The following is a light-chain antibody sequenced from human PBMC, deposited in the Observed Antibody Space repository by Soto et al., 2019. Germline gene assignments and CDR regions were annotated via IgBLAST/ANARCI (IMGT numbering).Light chain of an antibody. CDR3: QQYNNWHPIT. J-gene: IGKJ5*01. V-gene: IGKV3-15*01. Sequence: EIVLTQSPATLSSFPCDRVTLSCMASQSVRGNLAWYHQKPGQAPRLLLYGASTRATGMPARFSGSGSGTEFTLTISSLQSGDFAVYYCQQYNNWHPITFGQGTRLEIK. CDR1: QSVRGN. CDR2: GAS.